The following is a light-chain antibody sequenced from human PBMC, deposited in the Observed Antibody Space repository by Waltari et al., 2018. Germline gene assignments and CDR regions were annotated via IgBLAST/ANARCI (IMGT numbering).Light chain of an antibody. Sequence: QSVLTPPPSVSEAPGQGVSISCSGSMTHVGHTGVNWYQQLPAEAPKLLIYNNDHLPSGVSDRFSGSRFGTSASLAISGLRSEDEGSYFCASWDDSLNAWVFGGGTKLTVV. CDR2: NND. CDR3: ASWDDSLNAWV. CDR1: MTHVGHTG. V-gene: IGLV1-36*01. J-gene: IGLJ3*02.